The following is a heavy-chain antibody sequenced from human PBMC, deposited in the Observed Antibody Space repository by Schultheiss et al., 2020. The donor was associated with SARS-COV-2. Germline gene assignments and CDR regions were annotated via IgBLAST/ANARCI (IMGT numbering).Heavy chain of an antibody. CDR3: AKDIGYSNGYYFDH. Sequence: GGSLRLSCAASGFTFDDYAMHWVRQAPGKGLEWVSLITWDGFTTYYADSVKGRFSISRDNRKDSLYLQMNSLRAEDTAFYYCAKDIGYSNGYYFDHCGQGTLVTVSS. D-gene: IGHD6-25*01. CDR2: ITWDGFTT. V-gene: IGHV3-43D*04. CDR1: GFTFDDYA. J-gene: IGHJ4*02.